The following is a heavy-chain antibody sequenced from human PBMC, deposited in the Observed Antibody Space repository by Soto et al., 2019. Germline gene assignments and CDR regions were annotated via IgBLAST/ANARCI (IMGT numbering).Heavy chain of an antibody. Sequence: SETLSLTCAVYGGSFSGYYWSWIRQPPGKGLEWVGYIYYGGTTSYNPSLQSRVTISLETSKSQFSLRLTSVTAADTAVYYCAKLHCITNNCVPLDPWGQGTLVTVSS. V-gene: IGHV4-59*08. CDR1: GGSFSGYY. D-gene: IGHD3-10*01. J-gene: IGHJ5*02. CDR3: AKLHCITNNCVPLDP. CDR2: IYYGGTT.